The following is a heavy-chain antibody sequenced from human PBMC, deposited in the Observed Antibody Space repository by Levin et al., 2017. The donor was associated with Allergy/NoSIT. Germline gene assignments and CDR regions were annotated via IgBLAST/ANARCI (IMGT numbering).Heavy chain of an antibody. CDR2: INHSGST. D-gene: IGHD6-13*01. CDR3: ARHSPDPIAAAGTKGIYYYYYMDV. Sequence: SQTLSLTCAVYGGSFSGYYWSWIRQPPGKGLEWIGEINHSGSTNYNPSLKSRVTISVDTSKNQFSLKLSSVTAADTAVYYCARHSPDPIAAAGTKGIYYYYYMDVWGKGTTVTVSS. CDR1: GGSFSGYY. V-gene: IGHV4-34*01. J-gene: IGHJ6*03.